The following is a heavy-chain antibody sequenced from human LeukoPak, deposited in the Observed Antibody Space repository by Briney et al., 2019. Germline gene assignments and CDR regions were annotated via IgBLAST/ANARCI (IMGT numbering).Heavy chain of an antibody. V-gene: IGHV3-66*01. CDR1: ALTVSSNY. Sequence: PGGSLRLSFSASALTVSSNYIRSVPQAPGKGVEWVSFIYRGTSTYYEDFVQGIFTISDDNSKTPLYLQMNNLRAEDTAVYYCARAVTERSWQPIYYFDYWGQGTLVTVSS. J-gene: IGHJ4*02. CDR3: ARAVTERSWQPIYYFDY. CDR2: IYRGTST. D-gene: IGHD6-13*01.